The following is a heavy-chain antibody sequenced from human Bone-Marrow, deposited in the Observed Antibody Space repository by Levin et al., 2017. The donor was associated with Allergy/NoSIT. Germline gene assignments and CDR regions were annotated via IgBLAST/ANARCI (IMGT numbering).Heavy chain of an antibody. Sequence: ASVKVSCKVSGNTLTELSMHWVRQVPEQGLEWVGGFDPGNGEIIYAQKFQGRVTMTEDTSTDTAYMELTTLRSEDTAVYFCATTQLLYNYYGMDVWGQGTPVIVSS. V-gene: IGHV1-24*01. CDR2: FDPGNGEI. CDR1: GNTLTELS. J-gene: IGHJ6*02. CDR3: ATTQLLYNYYGMDV. D-gene: IGHD3-10*01.